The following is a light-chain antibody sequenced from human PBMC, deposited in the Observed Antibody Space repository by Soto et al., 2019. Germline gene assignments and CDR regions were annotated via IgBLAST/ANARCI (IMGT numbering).Light chain of an antibody. J-gene: IGKJ3*01. CDR2: AAS. V-gene: IGKV1-27*01. CDR1: QGISNY. Sequence: DIQMTQSPSSLSAFLGDRVTITCRASQGISNYLAWYQQKPGRVPTLLIYAASTMRTGVPSRFSGSGSGTDFTLTISSLQPEDFASYYCQEYERARFIFGPGTKVDIK. CDR3: QEYERARFI.